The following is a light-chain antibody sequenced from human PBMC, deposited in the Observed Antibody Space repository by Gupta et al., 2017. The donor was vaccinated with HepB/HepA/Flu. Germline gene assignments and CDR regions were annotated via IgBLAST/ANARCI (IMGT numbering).Light chain of an antibody. Sequence: QSALTQPASVSGSPGQSITISCTGTSSDVGSYNLVSWYQQHPGKAPKLLIYAVTERPSGVPGRFSGSKSGNTASLTVSGLQAEDEADYYCFSYVGSDNWVFGPGTKVTVL. V-gene: IGLV2-23*02. CDR2: AVT. J-gene: IGLJ1*01. CDR3: FSYVGSDNWV. CDR1: SSDVGSYNL.